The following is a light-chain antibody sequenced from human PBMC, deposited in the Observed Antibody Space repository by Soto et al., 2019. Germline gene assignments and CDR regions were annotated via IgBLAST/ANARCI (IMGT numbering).Light chain of an antibody. J-gene: IGKJ1*01. V-gene: IGKV1-39*01. CDR1: QSIGWH. Sequence: DIQMTQSPSSLSASVGDRVTITCRASQSIGWHLNWFQQKPGKAPEPLIYAASTSQSGVPSRFSGSGSGTEFTLTISSLQPEDFGLYYCLQSYSSPRTFGQGTRVESK. CDR3: LQSYSSPRT. CDR2: AAS.